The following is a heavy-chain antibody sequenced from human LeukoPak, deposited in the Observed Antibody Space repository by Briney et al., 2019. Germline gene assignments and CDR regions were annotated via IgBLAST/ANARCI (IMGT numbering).Heavy chain of an antibody. CDR1: GGSFSGYY. D-gene: IGHD4-17*01. J-gene: IGHJ4*02. CDR2: INHSGST. V-gene: IGHV4-34*01. CDR3: ARVGLRSPVDY. Sequence: SETLSLTCAVHGGSFSGYYWSWIRQPPGKGLEWIGEINHSGSTNYNPSLKSRVTISVDTSKNQFSLKLSSVTAADTAVYYCARVGLRSPVDYWGQGTLVTVSS.